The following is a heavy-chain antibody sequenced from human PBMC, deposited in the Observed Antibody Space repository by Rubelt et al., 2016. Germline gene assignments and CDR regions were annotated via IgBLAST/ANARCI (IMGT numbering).Heavy chain of an antibody. CDR3: ARDDSPYYYDSSGYYDY. Sequence: QVQLVQSGAEVKKPGASVKVSCKVSGYTLTELSMHWVRQAPGQGLEWMGWINPNSGGTNYAQKFQGWVTMTRETSISTAYMELSRLRSDDTAVYYCARDDSPYYYDSSGYYDYWGQGTLVTVSS. D-gene: IGHD3-22*01. CDR2: INPNSGGT. J-gene: IGHJ4*02. V-gene: IGHV1-2*04. CDR1: GYTLTELS.